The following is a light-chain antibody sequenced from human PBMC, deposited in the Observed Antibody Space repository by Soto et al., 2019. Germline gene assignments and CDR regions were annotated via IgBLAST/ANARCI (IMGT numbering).Light chain of an antibody. CDR3: QHFANWALT. Sequence: EIVMTQSPVTLSVSPGERVTLCCRASHDVYSKLAWYQQKAGQAPRLLIYAASTRATGLPARFSGSGSGTEFTLTISSLLSEDFAIYYCQHFANWALTFCGGTMVEIK. V-gene: IGKV3-15*01. CDR1: HDVYSK. J-gene: IGKJ4*01. CDR2: AAS.